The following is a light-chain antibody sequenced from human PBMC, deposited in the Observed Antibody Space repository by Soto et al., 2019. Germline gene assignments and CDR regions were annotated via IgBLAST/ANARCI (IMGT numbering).Light chain of an antibody. CDR3: QQYNNWPPWT. CDR2: DAS. CDR1: QSVSRN. J-gene: IGKJ1*01. Sequence: EIVMTQSPATLSVSPGERATLSCRASQSVSRNLAWYQQKPGQAPRLLIYDASTRATAIPARFSGSGSETEFTLTISSLQSEDSAVYYCQQYNNWPPWTFGQGTKVDIK. V-gene: IGKV3-15*01.